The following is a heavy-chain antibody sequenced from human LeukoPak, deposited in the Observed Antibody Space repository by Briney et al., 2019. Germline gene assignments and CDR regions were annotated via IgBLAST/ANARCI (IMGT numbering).Heavy chain of an antibody. D-gene: IGHD2-2*01. V-gene: IGHV1-2*06. Sequence: ASVKVSCKASGYTFTDYYVHWVRQAPGQGLEWMGRINAKSGDTNAAQRFQGRVTMTRVTSITTAYLELSRLRSDDTAVYYCARDRCRATTCLNNWFDPWGQGTLVTVSS. CDR2: INAKSGDT. J-gene: IGHJ5*02. CDR3: ARDRCRATTCLNNWFDP. CDR1: GYTFTDYY.